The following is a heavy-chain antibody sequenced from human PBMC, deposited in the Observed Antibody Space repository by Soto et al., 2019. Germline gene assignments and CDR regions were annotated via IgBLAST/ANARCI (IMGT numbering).Heavy chain of an antibody. CDR2: INAGNGNT. D-gene: IGHD2-15*01. V-gene: IGHV1-3*01. Sequence: ASVKVSCKASGYTFTSYAMHWVRQAPGQRLEWMGWINAGNGNTKYSQKFQGRVTITRDTSASTAYMELSSLRSEDTAVYYCARTKDIVVVVAALDYWGQGTLVTVSS. J-gene: IGHJ4*02. CDR1: GYTFTSYA. CDR3: ARTKDIVVVVAALDY.